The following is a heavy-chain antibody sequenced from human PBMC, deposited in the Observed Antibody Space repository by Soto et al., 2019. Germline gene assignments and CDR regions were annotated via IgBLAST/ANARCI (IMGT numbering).Heavy chain of an antibody. D-gene: IGHD2-2*01. CDR1: GFTFSSYW. CDR2: IKQDGSEK. CDR3: ARAEGWDIVVVPAAPDAFDI. J-gene: IGHJ3*02. Sequence: GGSLRLSCAASGFTFSSYWMSWVRQAPGKGLEWVANIKQDGSEKYYVDSVKGRFTISRDNAKNSLYLQMNSLRAEDTTVYYCARAEGWDIVVVPAAPDAFDIWGQGTMVTVSS. V-gene: IGHV3-7*01.